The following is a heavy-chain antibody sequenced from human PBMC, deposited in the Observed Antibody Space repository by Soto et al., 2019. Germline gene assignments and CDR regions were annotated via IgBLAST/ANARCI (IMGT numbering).Heavy chain of an antibody. CDR2: IYYSGST. D-gene: IGHD6-13*01. Sequence: PSETLSLTCTVSGGSISSSGYYWGWIRQPPGKGLEWIGYIYYSGSTYYNPSLKSRVTISVDTSKNQFSLKLSSVTAADTAVYYCARNPTYIATKNYGMDVWGQGTTVTVYS. CDR1: GGSISSSGYY. CDR3: ARNPTYIATKNYGMDV. V-gene: IGHV4-31*03. J-gene: IGHJ6*02.